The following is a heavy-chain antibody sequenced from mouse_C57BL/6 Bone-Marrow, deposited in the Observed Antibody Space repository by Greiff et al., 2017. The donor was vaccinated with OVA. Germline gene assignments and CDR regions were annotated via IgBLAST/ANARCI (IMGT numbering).Heavy chain of an antibody. CDR3: TGYGTYDPYFAY. J-gene: IGHJ2*01. D-gene: IGHD2-10*02. CDR2: IYPRSGNT. Sequence: VQLQQSGAELARPGASVKLSCKASGYTFTSYGISWVKQRTGQGLEWIGEIYPRSGNTYYNEKFKGKATLTADKSSSTAYMELRSLTSEDSAVYYCTGYGTYDPYFAYGGQGTTLTV. CDR1: GYTFTSYG. V-gene: IGHV1-81*01.